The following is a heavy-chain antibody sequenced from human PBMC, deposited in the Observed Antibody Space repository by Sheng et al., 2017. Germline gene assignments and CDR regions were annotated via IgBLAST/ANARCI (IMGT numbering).Heavy chain of an antibody. CDR3: ARTSYYYGSRVPYYYYMDV. CDR2: IIPIFGTA. V-gene: IGHV1-69*05. J-gene: IGHJ6*03. D-gene: IGHD3-10*01. CDR1: GGTFSSYA. Sequence: QVQLVQSGAEVKKPGSSVKVSCKASGGTFSSYAISWVRQAPGQGLEWMGGIIPIFGTANYAQKFQGRVTITTDESTSTAYMELSSLRSEDTAVYYCARTSYYYGSRVPYYYYMDVWGKGTTVTVSS.